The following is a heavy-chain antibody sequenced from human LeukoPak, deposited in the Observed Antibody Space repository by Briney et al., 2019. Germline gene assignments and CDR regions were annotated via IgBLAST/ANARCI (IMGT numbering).Heavy chain of an antibody. D-gene: IGHD5-24*01. Sequence: PTGGSLRLSCAASGFTFSSYAMSWVRQAPGKGLEWVSAISGSGGGTYYADSVKGRFTISRDNSKNTLYLQMNSLRAEDTAVYYCAKRLQSPDYWGQGTLVTVSS. CDR2: ISGSGGGT. J-gene: IGHJ4*02. CDR3: AKRLQSPDY. CDR1: GFTFSSYA. V-gene: IGHV3-23*01.